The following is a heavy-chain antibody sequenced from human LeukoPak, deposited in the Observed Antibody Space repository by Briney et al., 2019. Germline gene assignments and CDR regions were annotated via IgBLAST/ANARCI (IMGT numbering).Heavy chain of an antibody. D-gene: IGHD3-9*01. CDR2: IYYSGST. J-gene: IGHJ6*02. V-gene: IGHV4-39*07. CDR1: GSSISSSSYY. CDR3: ARDRAPGGFDPVGMDV. Sequence: PSETLSLTCTVSGSSISSSSYYWGWIRQPPGKGLEWIGSIYYSGSTYYNPSLKSRVTISVDTSKNQFSLKLSSVTAADTAVYYCARDRAPGGFDPVGMDVWGQGTTVTVSS.